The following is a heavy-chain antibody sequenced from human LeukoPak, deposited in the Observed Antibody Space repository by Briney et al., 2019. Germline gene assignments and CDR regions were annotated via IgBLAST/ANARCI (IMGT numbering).Heavy chain of an antibody. D-gene: IGHD2-2*01. CDR2: IYYSGST. V-gene: IGHV4-59*01. CDR3: AREGPAADFDN. J-gene: IGHJ4*02. Sequence: SETLSLTCTVSGGSISSYYWSWIRQPPGKGLEWIGYIYYSGSTNYNPSLKSRVTISVDTSKSQFSLRLSSVTAADTAVYYCAREGPAADFDNWGQGTLVTVSS. CDR1: GGSISSYY.